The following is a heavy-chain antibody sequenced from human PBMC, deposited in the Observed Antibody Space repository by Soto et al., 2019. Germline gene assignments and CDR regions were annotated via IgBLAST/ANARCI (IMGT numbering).Heavy chain of an antibody. CDR3: ARERAYDRANAFDI. V-gene: IGHV3-33*01. CDR2: IWYDGSNK. CDR1: GFTFSSYG. D-gene: IGHD3-9*01. J-gene: IGHJ3*02. Sequence: QVQLVESGGGVVQPGRSLRLSCAASGFTFSSYGMHWVRQAPGKGLEWVAVIWYDGSNKYYADSVKGRFTISRDNSKNTRYLKMNRLRNEDTAVYYCARERAYDRANAFDIWGQGTMVTVSS.